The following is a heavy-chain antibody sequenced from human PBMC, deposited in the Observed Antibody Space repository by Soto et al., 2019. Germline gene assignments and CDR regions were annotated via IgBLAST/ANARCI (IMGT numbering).Heavy chain of an antibody. CDR1: GGSVSSGSYY. D-gene: IGHD3-22*01. CDR3: ARSDGYYYDSSGYYYVNY. CDR2: IYYSGST. Sequence: QVQLQESGPGLVKPSETLSLTCTVSGGSVSSGSYYWSWIRQPPGKGLEWIGYIYYSGSTNYNPXXKSRVTLSVDXXKXQXXLKLSSVTAADTAVYYCARSDGYYYDSSGYYYVNYWGQGTLVTVSS. V-gene: IGHV4-61*01. J-gene: IGHJ4*02.